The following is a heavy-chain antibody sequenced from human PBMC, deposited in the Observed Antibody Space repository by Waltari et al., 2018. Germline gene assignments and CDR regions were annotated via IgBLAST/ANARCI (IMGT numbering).Heavy chain of an antibody. D-gene: IGHD2-15*01. J-gene: IGHJ6*02. CDR1: GFTFSNFW. CDR3: ANHRPGGLGMEV. Sequence: EEHLVESGGGLVQPGGSLRLSCAASGFTFSNFWMHWVRQAPGKGLVWVARMKSDGTGATYADSVRCRFTISRDNAKNTLFLQMNSLRADDTAVYYCANHRPGGLGMEVWGQGTTVTVSS. CDR2: MKSDGTGA. V-gene: IGHV3-74*01.